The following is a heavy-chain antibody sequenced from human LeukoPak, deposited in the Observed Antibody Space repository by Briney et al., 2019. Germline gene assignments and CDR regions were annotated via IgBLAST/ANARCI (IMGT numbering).Heavy chain of an antibody. CDR1: GFTFSSYA. CDR3: ARGRDGSFLDY. V-gene: IGHV3-23*01. Sequence: GGSLRLSCAVSGFTFSSYAMSWVRQAPGKGLEWVSAISGSGGSTYYADSVKGQFTISRDNSKNTLYLQMNSLRAEDTAVYYCARGRDGSFLDYWGQGTLVTVSS. D-gene: IGHD5-24*01. J-gene: IGHJ4*02. CDR2: ISGSGGST.